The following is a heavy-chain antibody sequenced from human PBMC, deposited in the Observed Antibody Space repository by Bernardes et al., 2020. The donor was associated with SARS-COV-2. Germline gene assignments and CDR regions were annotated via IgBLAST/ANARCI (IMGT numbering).Heavy chain of an antibody. CDR2: ISSSSSYI. CDR1: GFTFSSYS. D-gene: IGHD3-10*01. Sequence: GGSLRLSCAASGFTFSSYSMNWVRQAPGKGLEWVSSISSSSSYIYYADSVKGRFTISRDNAKNSLYLQMNSLRAEDTAVYYCARDETYYYGSGSYYLTLPPAQNYYYYYGMDVWGQGTTVTVSS. V-gene: IGHV3-21*01. CDR3: ARDETYYYGSGSYYLTLPPAQNYYYYYGMDV. J-gene: IGHJ6*02.